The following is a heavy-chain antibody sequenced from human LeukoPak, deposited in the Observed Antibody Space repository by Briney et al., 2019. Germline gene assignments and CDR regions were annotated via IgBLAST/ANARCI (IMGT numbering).Heavy chain of an antibody. CDR1: NYTFASYG. Sequence: ASVKVSCKASNYTFASYGLSWVRQAPGQGLQWVGWISPYDGNTNYAQRFQARVTMSIDKSTRTVYMELRRLRLDDTAVYYCARGREPAASWIQLWFSSPTIWGQGTMVTVSS. J-gene: IGHJ3*02. CDR2: ISPYDGNT. CDR3: ARGREPAASWIQLWFSSPTI. D-gene: IGHD5-18*01. V-gene: IGHV1-18*01.